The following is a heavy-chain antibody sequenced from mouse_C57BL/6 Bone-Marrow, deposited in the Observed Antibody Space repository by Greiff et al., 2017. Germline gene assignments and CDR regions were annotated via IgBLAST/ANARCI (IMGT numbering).Heavy chain of an antibody. D-gene: IGHD4-1*01. CDR2: IDPENGDT. J-gene: IGHJ2*01. Sequence: EVQLQQSGAELVRPGASVKLSCTASGFNIKDDYMHWVKQRPEQGLEWIGWIDPENGDTEYASKFQGKATITADTSSNPAYLQLSSLTSEDTAVYYCTTLGGYYFDYWGQGTTLTVSS. CDR1: GFNIKDDY. V-gene: IGHV14-4*01. CDR3: TTLGGYYFDY.